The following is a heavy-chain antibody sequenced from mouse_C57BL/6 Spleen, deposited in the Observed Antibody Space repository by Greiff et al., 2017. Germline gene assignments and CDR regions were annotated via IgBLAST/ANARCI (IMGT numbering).Heavy chain of an antibody. CDR3: AREVTTVVAGFDY. V-gene: IGHV1-76*01. J-gene: IGHJ2*01. CDR2: IYPGSGNT. Sequence: VQLQQSGAELVRPGASVKLSCKASGYTFTDYYINWVKQRPGQGLEWIARIYPGSGNTYYNEKFKGKATLTAEKSSSTAYMQLSSLTSEDSAVYCCAREVTTVVAGFDYWGQGTTLTVSS. D-gene: IGHD1-1*01. CDR1: GYTFTDYY.